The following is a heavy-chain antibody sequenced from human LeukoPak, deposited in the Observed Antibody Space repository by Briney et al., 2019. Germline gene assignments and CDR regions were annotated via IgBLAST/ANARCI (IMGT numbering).Heavy chain of an antibody. CDR1: GFTFNSAW. J-gene: IGHJ4*02. Sequence: GGSLRLSCAASGFTFNSAWMNWVRQGPGKGLEWVGRIKSNTDGGTTDYAAPVKGRFTISRDDSKNTLYLQMNSLKTEDTAVYYCTADLSHYDTSGSLDYWGQGTLVTVSS. CDR3: TADLSHYDTSGSLDY. V-gene: IGHV3-15*01. CDR2: IKSNTDGGTT. D-gene: IGHD3-22*01.